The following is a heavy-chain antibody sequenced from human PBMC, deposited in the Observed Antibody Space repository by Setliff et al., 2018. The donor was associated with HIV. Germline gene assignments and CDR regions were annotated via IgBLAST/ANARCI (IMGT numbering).Heavy chain of an antibody. D-gene: IGHD6-6*01. V-gene: IGHV1-18*01. CDR2: ISGYNGNT. CDR1: GGTFSSYA. CDR3: ARGRISVEAAPLGWFDP. Sequence: ASVKVSCKASGGTFSSYAISWVRQTPGQGLEWMGWISGYNGNTEYAQKFQGRVTMTTETSTSTAYMELRSLRSDDTAVYYCARGRISVEAAPLGWFDPWGQGTLVTVS. J-gene: IGHJ5*02.